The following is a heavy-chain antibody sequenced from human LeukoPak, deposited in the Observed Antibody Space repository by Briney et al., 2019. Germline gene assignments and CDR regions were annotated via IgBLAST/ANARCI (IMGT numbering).Heavy chain of an antibody. CDR2: IYYSGST. V-gene: IGHV4-59*12. D-gene: IGHD2-2*01. Sequence: SETLSLTCTVSGGSISSYYWSWIRQPPGKGLEWIGYIYYSGSTNYNPSLKSRVTISVDTSKNQFSLKLSSVTAADTAVYYCARPLGYCSSTSCYASLQHWGQGTLVTVSS. CDR1: GGSISSYY. J-gene: IGHJ1*01. CDR3: ARPLGYCSSTSCYASLQH.